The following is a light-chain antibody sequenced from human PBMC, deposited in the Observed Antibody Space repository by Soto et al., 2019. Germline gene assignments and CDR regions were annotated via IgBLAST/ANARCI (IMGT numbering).Light chain of an antibody. J-gene: IGKJ1*01. CDR3: QQYGSPGT. CDR2: GAS. CDR1: QSISRY. V-gene: IGKV3-20*01. Sequence: ETVMTQSPGTLSVSLGERATLSCRASQSISRYLAWYQQKPGQAPRLLIYGASNRATGIPDRLSGSGSGTEFTLTISRMQPEDFAVYYCQQYGSPGTFGHGTKVDIK.